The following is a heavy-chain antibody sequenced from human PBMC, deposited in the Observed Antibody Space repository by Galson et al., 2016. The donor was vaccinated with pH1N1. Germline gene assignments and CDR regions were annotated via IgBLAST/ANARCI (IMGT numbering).Heavy chain of an antibody. Sequence: ETLSLTCIVSGGSISSYYWSWIRQPPGKVLEWIGYIYYSGSTNYNHSLKSRVTISVDTSKNQFSLKLSSVTAADTAVYYCARDREYNYGYYDHAFDIWGQGTMVPVSS. CDR1: GGSISSYY. CDR3: ARDREYNYGYYDHAFDI. V-gene: IGHV4-59*01. CDR2: IYYSGST. D-gene: IGHD5-18*01. J-gene: IGHJ3*02.